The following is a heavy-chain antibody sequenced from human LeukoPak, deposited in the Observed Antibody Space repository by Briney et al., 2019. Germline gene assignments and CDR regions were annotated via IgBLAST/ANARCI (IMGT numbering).Heavy chain of an antibody. Sequence: GGSPRLSCAASGFSFNGFAMTWVRQAPGKGLEWVSTITGSGGTRFYADSVKGRFTISRDNSKNTLYLQMTSLRAEDTAMYYCARATMGTLDYWGQGTLVTVSS. CDR1: GFSFNGFA. CDR3: ARATMGTLDY. J-gene: IGHJ4*02. D-gene: IGHD1/OR15-1a*01. CDR2: ITGSGGTR. V-gene: IGHV3-23*01.